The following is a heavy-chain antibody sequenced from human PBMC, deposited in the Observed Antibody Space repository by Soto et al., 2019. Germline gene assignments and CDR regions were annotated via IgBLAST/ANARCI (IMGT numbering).Heavy chain of an antibody. V-gene: IGHV4-34*01. Sequence: SETLSLTCAVYGGSFSGYYWSWIRQPPGKGLEWIGEINHSGSTNYNPSLKSRVTISVDTSKNQFSLKLSSVTAADTAVYYCARVTTGTSNLDYWGQGTLVTVSS. CDR2: INHSGST. CDR1: GGSFSGYY. CDR3: ARVTTGTSNLDY. D-gene: IGHD4-4*01. J-gene: IGHJ4*02.